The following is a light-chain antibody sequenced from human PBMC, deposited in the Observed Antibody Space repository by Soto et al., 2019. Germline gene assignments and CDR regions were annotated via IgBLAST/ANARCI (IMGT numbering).Light chain of an antibody. J-gene: IGKJ5*01. V-gene: IGKV3-15*01. Sequence: DIVMTQSPSTLSVSPGERATLSCRASQSVSSNLAWYQQKPGQAPRLLIYGASTRATGIPARFSGSGSGTEFTLTISSRQSEDFAVYYCQQYNNRPPITFGQGTRLEIK. CDR2: GAS. CDR1: QSVSSN. CDR3: QQYNNRPPIT.